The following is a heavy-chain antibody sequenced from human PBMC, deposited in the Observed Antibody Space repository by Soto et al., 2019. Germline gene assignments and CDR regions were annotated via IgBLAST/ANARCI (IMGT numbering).Heavy chain of an antibody. Sequence: SETLSLTCAVYGGSFSGYYWSWIRQPPGKGLEWIGEINHSGSTNYNPSLKSRVTISVDTSKNQFSLKLSSVTAADTAVYYCARGHYDYVWGSYRFSPYFDYWGQGTLVTVSS. V-gene: IGHV4-34*01. J-gene: IGHJ4*02. D-gene: IGHD3-16*02. CDR3: ARGHYDYVWGSYRFSPYFDY. CDR1: GGSFSGYY. CDR2: INHSGST.